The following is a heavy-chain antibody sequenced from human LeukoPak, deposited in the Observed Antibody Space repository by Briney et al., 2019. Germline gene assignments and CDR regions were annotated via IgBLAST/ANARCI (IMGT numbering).Heavy chain of an antibody. CDR2: ISSSSSYI. V-gene: IGHV3-21*01. J-gene: IGHJ4*02. CDR1: GFTFSSYN. Sequence: GGSLRLSCAASGFTFSSYNMNWVRQAPGKGLEWVSSISSSSSYIYYADSVKGRFTISRDNAKNSLYLQMNSLRAEDTAVYYCARGKRLRGTTNFDYWGQGTLVTVSS. D-gene: IGHD1-1*01. CDR3: ARGKRLRGTTNFDY.